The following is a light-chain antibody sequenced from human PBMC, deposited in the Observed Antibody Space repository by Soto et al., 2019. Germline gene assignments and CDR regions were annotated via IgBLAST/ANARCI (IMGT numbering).Light chain of an antibody. CDR3: QQYFDSIFT. Sequence: EIVLTQSPGTLSLSLGERATLSCRASQRVSRSYLTWYQQKPGQAPRLLIYGASNRATGIPDRFSGSGSGTDFTLTISRLEPEDFAVYYCQQYFDSIFTFGPGTKVDFK. CDR1: QRVSRSY. J-gene: IGKJ3*01. V-gene: IGKV3-20*01. CDR2: GAS.